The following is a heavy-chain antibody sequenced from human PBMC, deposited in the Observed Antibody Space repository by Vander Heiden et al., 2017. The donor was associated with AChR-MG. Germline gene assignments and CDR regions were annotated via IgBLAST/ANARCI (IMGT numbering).Heavy chain of an antibody. D-gene: IGHD2-15*01. V-gene: IGHV5-51*01. CDR2: IYPGDSDT. CDR1: GYSFPSYW. Sequence: EVQLVQSAAEVKKSGESLKISCKGSGYSFPSYWIGWVRQMPGKGLEGMALIYPGDSDTTYSPSFQDEVTISADKSISTAYLQWNSLKASDTATYYCVRTSYCSGASCQSNFYYGMDVWGQGTTVTVSS. J-gene: IGHJ6*02. CDR3: VRTSYCSGASCQSNFYYGMDV.